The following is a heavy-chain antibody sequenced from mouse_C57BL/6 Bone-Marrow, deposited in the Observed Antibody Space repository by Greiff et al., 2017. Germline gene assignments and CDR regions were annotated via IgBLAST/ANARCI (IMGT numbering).Heavy chain of an antibody. CDR3: TRLAFDY. CDR2: ISDGGSYT. Sequence: EVQLVESGGGLVKPGGSLKLSCAASGFTFSSYAMSWVRQTPEKRLEWVATISDGGSYTYYPDNVKGRFTISRDNDKNNLYLQMSHLKSEDTAMYYCTRLAFDYWGQGTTLTVSA. J-gene: IGHJ2*01. V-gene: IGHV5-4*01. CDR1: GFTFSSYA.